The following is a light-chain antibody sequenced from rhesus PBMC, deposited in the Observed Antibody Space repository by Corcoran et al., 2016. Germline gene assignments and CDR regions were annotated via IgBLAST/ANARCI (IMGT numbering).Light chain of an antibody. CDR3: QHCYSTPYS. J-gene: IGKJ2*01. V-gene: IGKV1S17*01. Sequence: DIQMTQSPSSLSASVGDRVTITCRASQGITNDLAWYQQKPGENPKLLIYEASSLKSGIPYRFSGSGSGTDFTLTIRSLQPEDFATYYCQHCYSTPYSFGQGTKVEIK. CDR2: EAS. CDR1: QGITND.